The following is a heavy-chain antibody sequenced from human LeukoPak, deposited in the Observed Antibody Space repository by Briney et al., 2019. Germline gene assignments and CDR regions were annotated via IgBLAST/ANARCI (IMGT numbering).Heavy chain of an antibody. V-gene: IGHV3-30-3*01. CDR2: ISYDGSNK. Sequence: GGSLRLSCAASGFTFSSYAMPWVRQAPGKGLEWVAVISYDGSNKYYADSVKGRFTISRDNSKNTLYLQMNSLRAEDTAVYYCASLAVAGSDLDYWGQGTLVAVSS. CDR3: ASLAVAGSDLDY. CDR1: GFTFSSYA. D-gene: IGHD6-19*01. J-gene: IGHJ4*02.